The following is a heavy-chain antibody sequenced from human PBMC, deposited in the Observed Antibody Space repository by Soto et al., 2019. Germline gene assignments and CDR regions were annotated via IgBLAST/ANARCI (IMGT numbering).Heavy chain of an antibody. Sequence: PGGSLRLSCAASGFTFSSYAMTWVRQAPGKGLEWVSAIGSGGSSYYADSVKGRFTISRDNSRNTLYLQMNSLRADDTAVYYCAKDLGSPTGVTPELEFDYWGQGTLVTVSS. CDR3: AKDLGSPTGVTPELEFDY. CDR1: GFTFSSYA. CDR2: IGSGGSS. V-gene: IGHV3-23*01. J-gene: IGHJ4*02. D-gene: IGHD3-10*01.